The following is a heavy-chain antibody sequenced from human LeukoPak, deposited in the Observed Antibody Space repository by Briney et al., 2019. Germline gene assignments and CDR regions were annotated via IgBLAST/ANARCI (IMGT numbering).Heavy chain of an antibody. CDR2: IYYSGST. CDR1: GGSVSSYY. V-gene: IGHV4-39*01. D-gene: IGHD1-26*01. J-gene: IGHJ5*02. CDR3: ARHGLYSGSYWDWFDP. Sequence: SETLSLTCTVSGGSVSSYYWGWIRQPPGKGLEWIGSIYYSGSTYYNPSLKSRVTISVDTSKNQFSLKLSSVTAADTAVYYCARHGLYSGSYWDWFDPWGQGTLVTVSS.